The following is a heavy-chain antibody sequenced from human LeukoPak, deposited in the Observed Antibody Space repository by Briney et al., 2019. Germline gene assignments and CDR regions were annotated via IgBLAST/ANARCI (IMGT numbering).Heavy chain of an antibody. J-gene: IGHJ4*02. CDR1: GFTFSTYA. V-gene: IGHV3-23*01. D-gene: IGHD6-13*01. CDR2: IGGSGSYT. CDR3: ARDWYDY. Sequence: GGSLRLSCAASGFTFSTYAMIWVHQAPGKGLDWVSVIGGSGSYTYYADSVKGRFTISRDNSKDTLYLQMNSLRAEDTAVYYCARDWYDYWGQGTLVTVSS.